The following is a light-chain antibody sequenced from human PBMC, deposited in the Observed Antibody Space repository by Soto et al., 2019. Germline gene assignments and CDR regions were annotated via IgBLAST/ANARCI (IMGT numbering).Light chain of an antibody. Sequence: EIVLTQSPLSLPVTPGEPASISCRSSQSLLRRNGNNYLDWFLQRPGQSPQLLIFLGSHRASGVPDRCSGSGSGTDFTLKISRVEAEDVGIYYCMQALQTPLTFGGGTKVEI. CDR3: MQALQTPLT. J-gene: IGKJ4*01. V-gene: IGKV2-28*01. CDR2: LGS. CDR1: QSLLRRNGNNY.